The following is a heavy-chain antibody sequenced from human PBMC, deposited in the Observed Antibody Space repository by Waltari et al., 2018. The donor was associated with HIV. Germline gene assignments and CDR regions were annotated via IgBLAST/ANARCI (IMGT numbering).Heavy chain of an antibody. CDR1: GTLVSDNY. Sequence: EVQLVQSGGGVVSPEESVRLSCAVSGTLVSDNYMSWIRQGPGKGLEWVAVLYGDGTTDYADSVKGRFVVSRDKAKNMFFLQMDYPRGADSATYFCARGIRYYAPWGQGVLVSVS. J-gene: IGHJ5*02. D-gene: IGHD3-3*01. V-gene: IGHV3-53*02. CDR2: LYGDGTT. CDR3: ARGIRYYAP.